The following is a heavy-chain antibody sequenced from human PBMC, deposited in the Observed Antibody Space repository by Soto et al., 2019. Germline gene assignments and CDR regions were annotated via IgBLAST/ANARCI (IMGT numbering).Heavy chain of an antibody. CDR2: IYPGDSDT. V-gene: IGHV5-51*01. Sequence: PGESLKISCKGAGYSFTSYWIGWVRQMPGKXLEWMGIIYPGDSDTRYSPSFQGQVTISADKSISTAYLQWSSLKASDTAMYYCARGYCSGGSCSPYGMDVWGQGTTVTVSS. D-gene: IGHD2-15*01. J-gene: IGHJ6*02. CDR1: GYSFTSYW. CDR3: ARGYCSGGSCSPYGMDV.